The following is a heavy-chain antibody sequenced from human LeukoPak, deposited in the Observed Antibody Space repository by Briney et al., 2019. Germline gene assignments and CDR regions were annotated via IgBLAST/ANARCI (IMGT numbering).Heavy chain of an antibody. CDR3: ANPSPYSSGWYPIDY. D-gene: IGHD6-19*01. CDR2: ISYDGSNK. CDR1: GFTFSSYG. J-gene: IGHJ4*02. V-gene: IGHV3-30*18. Sequence: GGSLRLSCAASGFTFSSYGMHWVRQAPGKGLEWVAVISYDGSNKYYADSVKGRFTIPRDNSKNTLYLQMNSLRAEDTAVYYCANPSPYSSGWYPIDYWGQGTLVTVSS.